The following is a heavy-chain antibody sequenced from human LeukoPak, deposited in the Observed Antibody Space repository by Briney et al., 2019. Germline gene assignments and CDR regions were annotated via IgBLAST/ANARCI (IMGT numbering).Heavy chain of an antibody. D-gene: IGHD2-21*02. CDR1: GFTVSSNY. Sequence: GGSLRLSCAASGFTVSSNYMSWVRQAPGKGLEWVSVIYSGGSTYYADSVKGRFTISRDNSKNTLYLQMNSLRAEDTAVYYCASTYGGGDCYSGDAFDIWGQGTMVTVSS. CDR2: IYSGGST. J-gene: IGHJ3*02. CDR3: ASTYGGGDCYSGDAFDI. V-gene: IGHV3-66*01.